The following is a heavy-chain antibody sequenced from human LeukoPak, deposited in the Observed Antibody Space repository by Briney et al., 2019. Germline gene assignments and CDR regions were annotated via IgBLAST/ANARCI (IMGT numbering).Heavy chain of an antibody. J-gene: IGHJ4*02. Sequence: ASVKVSCKASGYTFTVYYMHWVRQTPGQGLEWIGWINPNSGGTNYAQKFQGRVTMTRDTSISTAYMELSRLRSDDTAVYYCARGHEWELPYFDYWGQGTLVTVSS. D-gene: IGHD1-26*01. CDR1: GYTFTVYY. CDR2: INPNSGGT. CDR3: ARGHEWELPYFDY. V-gene: IGHV1-2*02.